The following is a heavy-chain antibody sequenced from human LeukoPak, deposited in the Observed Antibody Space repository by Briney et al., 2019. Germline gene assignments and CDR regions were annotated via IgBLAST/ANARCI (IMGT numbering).Heavy chain of an antibody. J-gene: IGHJ5*02. Sequence: SQTLSLTCAISGDSVSSNSAAWNWIRQSPSRGLEWLGRTYYRSKWYNDYAVSVKSRITINPDTSKNQFSLQLNSVTPEDTAVYYCARGVWVPAAMRGKSFVPWGQGTLVTVSS. V-gene: IGHV6-1*01. CDR2: TYYRSKWYN. CDR1: GDSVSSNSAA. CDR3: ARGVWVPAAMRGKSFVP. D-gene: IGHD2-2*01.